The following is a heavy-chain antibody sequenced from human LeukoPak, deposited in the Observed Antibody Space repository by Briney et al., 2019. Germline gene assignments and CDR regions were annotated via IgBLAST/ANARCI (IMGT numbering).Heavy chain of an antibody. J-gene: IGHJ4*02. D-gene: IGHD3-3*01. V-gene: IGHV3-7*01. CDR2: IKQDGSEK. CDR3: WRDQYGVVTFHY. Sequence: HTGGSLRLSCAASGFTFSSYAMSWVRQAPGKGLEWVANIKQDGSEKYYVDSVKGRFTISRDNAKNSLYLQMNSLRAEDTAVYYCWRDQYGVVTFHYWRQGTRDSVLS. CDR1: GFTFSSYA.